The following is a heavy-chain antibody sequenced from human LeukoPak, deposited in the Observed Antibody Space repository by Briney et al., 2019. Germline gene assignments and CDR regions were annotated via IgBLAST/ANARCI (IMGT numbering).Heavy chain of an antibody. J-gene: IGHJ4*02. CDR1: GGSFSGYY. D-gene: IGHD2-2*01. CDR3: ARFLPCSSKNCSPPRFGY. CDR2: INHSGSA. Sequence: PSETETLTCAVYGGSFSGYYWSWIRQPPGKGLEWIGEINHSGSANYNPSLKSRVTISVDTPKNQFSLKLSSVTAADTAVYYCARFLPCSSKNCSPPRFGYRGPGTLVTVSS. V-gene: IGHV4-34*01.